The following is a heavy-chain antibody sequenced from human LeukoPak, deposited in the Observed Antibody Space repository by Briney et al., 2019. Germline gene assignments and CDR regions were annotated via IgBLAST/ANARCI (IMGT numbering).Heavy chain of an antibody. D-gene: IGHD3-10*01. V-gene: IGHV1-24*01. CDR3: ATTNYGSGSYYPDY. CDR2: SDPEDGET. Sequence: ASVKVSCKVSGYTLTELSMHWVRQAPGKGLEWMGGSDPEDGETIYAQKFQGRVTMTEDTSTDTAYMELSSLRSEDTAVYYCATTNYGSGSYYPDYWGQGTLVTVSS. J-gene: IGHJ4*02. CDR1: GYTLTELS.